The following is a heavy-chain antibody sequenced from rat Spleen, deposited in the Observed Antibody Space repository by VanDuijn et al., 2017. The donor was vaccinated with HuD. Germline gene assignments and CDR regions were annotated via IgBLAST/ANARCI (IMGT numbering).Heavy chain of an antibody. CDR1: GFTFSNYG. J-gene: IGHJ2*01. Sequence: EVQLVESGGGLVQPGRSLKLSCAVSGFTFSNYGMAWVRQAPTKGLEWVATINYDGSSTYYRDSVKGRFTISRDKAESTLYLQMDSLRSEDTATYYCARRRWELGFDNWGQGVMVTVSS. CDR2: INYDGSST. CDR3: ARRRWELGFDN. D-gene: IGHD1-11*01. V-gene: IGHV5-29*01.